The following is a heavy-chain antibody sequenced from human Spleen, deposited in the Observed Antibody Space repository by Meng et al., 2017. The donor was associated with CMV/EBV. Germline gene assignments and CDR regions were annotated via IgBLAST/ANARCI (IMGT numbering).Heavy chain of an antibody. CDR2: INHSGST. CDR3: ANIVGATYDV. CDR1: GESFSGYY. V-gene: IGHV4-34*01. D-gene: IGHD1-26*01. Sequence: SETLSLTCAVYGESFSGYYWSWIRQPPGKGLEWIGEINHSGSTNYNPSLKSRVTISVDTSKNHFSLKLSSVTAADTAVYYCANIVGATYDVWGQGTTVTVSS. J-gene: IGHJ6*02.